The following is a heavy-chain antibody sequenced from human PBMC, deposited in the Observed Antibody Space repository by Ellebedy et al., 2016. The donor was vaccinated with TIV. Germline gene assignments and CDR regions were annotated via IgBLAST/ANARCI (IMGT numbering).Heavy chain of an antibody. CDR2: IDNDGHTT. CDR3: AKDVASATYLFDY. Sequence: GESLKISCTASGFTFSYYWMHWVRQAPGKGLEWVSRIDNDGHTTRYADLVKGRFTISRDNSKNTLYLQMNSLRAEDTAAYYCAKDVASATYLFDYWGQGTLVTVSS. D-gene: IGHD6-19*01. CDR1: GFTFSYYW. V-gene: IGHV3-74*01. J-gene: IGHJ4*02.